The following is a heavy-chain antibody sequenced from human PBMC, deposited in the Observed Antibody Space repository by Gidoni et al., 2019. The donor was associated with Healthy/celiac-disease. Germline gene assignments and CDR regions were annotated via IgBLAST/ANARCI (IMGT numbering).Heavy chain of an antibody. CDR3: ARGESTFDY. CDR2: ISYDGSNK. V-gene: IGHV3-30-3*01. Sequence: QVQQLESGGGVVQPGRSLRPSCAASRFTFSSSAMHWVRQAPGKGLEWVAVISYDGSNKYYADSVKGRFTISRDNSKNTLDLQMNSLRAEDTAVYYCARGESTFDYWGQGTLVTVSS. J-gene: IGHJ4*02. CDR1: RFTFSSSA. D-gene: IGHD1-1*01.